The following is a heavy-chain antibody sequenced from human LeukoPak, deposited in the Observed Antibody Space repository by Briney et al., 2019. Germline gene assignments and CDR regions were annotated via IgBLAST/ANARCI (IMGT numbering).Heavy chain of an antibody. Sequence: ASVKVSCKASGYTFTSYYMHWVRQAPGQGLEWMGIINPSGGSTSYAQKFQGRVTMTRDTSTSTVYMELSSLRSEDTAVYYCARGHRENVQTGTTLGHWFDPWGQGTLVTVSS. V-gene: IGHV1-46*01. CDR2: INPSGGST. CDR3: ARGHRENVQTGTTLGHWFDP. D-gene: IGHD1-7*01. J-gene: IGHJ5*02. CDR1: GYTFTSYY.